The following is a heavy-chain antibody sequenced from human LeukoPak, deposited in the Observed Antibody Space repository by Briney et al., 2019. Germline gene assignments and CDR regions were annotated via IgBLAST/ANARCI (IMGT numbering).Heavy chain of an antibody. V-gene: IGHV3-30-3*02. CDR3: AKPYDSSLYTNLDY. Sequence: PGGSLRLSCVASGFTFSTYAVHWVRQAPGKGLEWVTVISYDGSKKYYADSVKGRFTISRDNSKNTLYLQVDSLRPEDTAVYYCAKPYDSSLYTNLDYWGQGTLVTVSS. J-gene: IGHJ4*02. D-gene: IGHD3-22*01. CDR1: GFTFSTYA. CDR2: ISYDGSKK.